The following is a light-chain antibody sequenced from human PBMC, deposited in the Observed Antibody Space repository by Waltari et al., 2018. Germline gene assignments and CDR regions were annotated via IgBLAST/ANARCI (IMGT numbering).Light chain of an antibody. CDR1: QGISSY. CDR3: QQYYSYPLT. Sequence: AIRITQSPSSLSASTGDSVTITCRASQGISSYLAWYQQKPGKAPKLLIYAASTSQSGVPSRFSGSGSGTDFTLTISCLQSEDFATYYCQQYYSYPLTFGGGTKVEIK. V-gene: IGKV1-8*01. J-gene: IGKJ4*01. CDR2: AAS.